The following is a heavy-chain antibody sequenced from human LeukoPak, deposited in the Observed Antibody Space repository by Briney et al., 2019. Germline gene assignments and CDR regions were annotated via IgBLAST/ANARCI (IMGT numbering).Heavy chain of an antibody. Sequence: SETLSLTGAGSGYSGTNHYWVWIRQPPGKGREWIGEILNTGSANYNPSFKSSVTISIDTSKNQFFLRLTYVTAADTAVYYCARGPAAVHPWGQGTLVTVSP. CDR3: ARGPAAVHP. D-gene: IGHD2-2*01. CDR1: GYSGTNHY. J-gene: IGHJ5*02. CDR2: ILNTGSA. V-gene: IGHV4-34*12.